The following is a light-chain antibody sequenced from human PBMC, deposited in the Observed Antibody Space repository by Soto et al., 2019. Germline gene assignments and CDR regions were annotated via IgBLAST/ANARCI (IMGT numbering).Light chain of an antibody. CDR1: QGIRND. CDR2: AAS. CDR3: QNYNSVPFT. J-gene: IGKJ3*01. V-gene: IGKV1-27*01. Sequence: DIQMTQSPSSLSAFVGDRVTITCQASQGIRNDLAWYQQKPGKVPKHLIYAASALQSGVPSRFSGSGAGTDFTLSISSLQPEDVATYYCQNYNSVPFTFGPGTKVNVK.